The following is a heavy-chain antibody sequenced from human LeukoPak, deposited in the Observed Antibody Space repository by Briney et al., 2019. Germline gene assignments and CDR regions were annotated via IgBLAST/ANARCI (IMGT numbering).Heavy chain of an antibody. CDR3: ARAREPLLYTYYFDY. V-gene: IGHV4-38-2*02. CDR1: GYSISSGYF. Sequence: SETLSLTCTVSGYSISSGYFWGWIRQPPGKGLEWIGRIYHSGTTYYDSSLKSRVTISVDTSRNQFSLNLSSVTAADTAVYYCARAREPLLYTYYFDYWGQGTLVTVSS. J-gene: IGHJ4*02. D-gene: IGHD2-2*02. CDR2: IYHSGTT.